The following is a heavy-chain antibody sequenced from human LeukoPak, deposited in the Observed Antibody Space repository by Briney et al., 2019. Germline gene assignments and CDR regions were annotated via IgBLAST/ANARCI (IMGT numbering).Heavy chain of an antibody. CDR2: ISGSGTST. CDR1: GFTFRSYA. V-gene: IGHV3-23*01. CDR3: AREGYYGSGSYSDPFDY. Sequence: GGSLRLSCAASGFTFRSYAMSWVRQAPGKGLEWVSVISGSGTSTYYADSVKGRFTISRDNSKNTLYLQMNSLRAEDTAVYYCAREGYYGSGSYSDPFDYWGQGTLVTVSS. J-gene: IGHJ4*02. D-gene: IGHD3-10*01.